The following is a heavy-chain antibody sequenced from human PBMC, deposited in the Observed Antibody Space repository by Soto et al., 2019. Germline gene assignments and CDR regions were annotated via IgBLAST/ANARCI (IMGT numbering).Heavy chain of an antibody. CDR1: GFTFSSYE. CDR2: ISRSGYTI. J-gene: IGHJ3*02. Sequence: EGQLVESGGGLVQPGGSLRLSCAASGFTFSSYEMNWVRQAPGKELEWISYISRSGYTIYHADSVKGRFTISRDNAKNSLYLQMHSPRVEDTALYYCASETESDLLFNDAFDIWGQGTMVTVSS. V-gene: IGHV3-48*03. D-gene: IGHD1-26*01. CDR3: ASETESDLLFNDAFDI.